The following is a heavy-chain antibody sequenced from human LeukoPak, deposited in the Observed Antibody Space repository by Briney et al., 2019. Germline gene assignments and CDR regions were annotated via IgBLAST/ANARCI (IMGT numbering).Heavy chain of an antibody. CDR2: VYHSVNI. CDR1: GASISSGVYS. D-gene: IGHD3-22*01. CDR3: VRSRSGHYRYLES. J-gene: IGHJ4*02. V-gene: IGHV4-30-2*01. Sequence: SETLSLTCAVSGASISSGVYSWNWIRQPPGTGLEWIGFVYHSVNIHYNPSLTSRVTISVDRSKNQFSLKLTSVTAADTAVYYCVRSRSGHYRYLESWGQGTLVTVSS.